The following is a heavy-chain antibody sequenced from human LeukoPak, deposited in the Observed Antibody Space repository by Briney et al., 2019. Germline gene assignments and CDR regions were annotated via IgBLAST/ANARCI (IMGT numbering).Heavy chain of an antibody. J-gene: IGHJ2*01. D-gene: IGHD2-8*02. CDR1: GGSIIRSY. CDR3: ATGGSGYWYFDL. CDR2: IYTSGST. Sequence: KPSETLPHTCTVHGGSIIRSYCGRIRQPAGRGLEWIGRIYTSGSTNYNPSLKSRATISVDKSKNQFSLKLSSVTAADTAVYYCATGGSGYWYFDLWGRGTLVTVSS. V-gene: IGHV4-4*07.